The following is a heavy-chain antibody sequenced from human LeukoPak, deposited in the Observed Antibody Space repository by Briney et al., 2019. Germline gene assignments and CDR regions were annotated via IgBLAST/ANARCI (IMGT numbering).Heavy chain of an antibody. D-gene: IGHD1-14*01. CDR2: INPNSGGT. CDR3: ARVPDYYFDY. Sequence: ASVKVSCKASGYTFTAYFIHWVRQAPGQGLEWMGWINPNSGGTNYAQKFQGRVTMTRDTSISTAYMELSRLRSDDTAVYYCARVPDYYFDYWGQGTLVTVSS. CDR1: GYTFTAYF. J-gene: IGHJ4*02. V-gene: IGHV1-2*02.